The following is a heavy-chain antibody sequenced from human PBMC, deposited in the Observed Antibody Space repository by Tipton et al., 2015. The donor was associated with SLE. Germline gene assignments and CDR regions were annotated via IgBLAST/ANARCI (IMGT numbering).Heavy chain of an antibody. CDR3: ARHDYDDNGYYMQYFDY. J-gene: IGHJ4*02. D-gene: IGHD3-22*01. CDR1: GYSISSGHY. V-gene: IGHV4-38-2*01. CDR2: ISHSGNT. Sequence: LRLSCAVSGYSISSGHYWGWIRQPPGKGLEWIGSISHSGNTYYNPSLKSRVSMSIDTSKNQVFLRLSSVTAADTAVYYCARHDYDDNGYYMQYFDYWGQGTLVTVST.